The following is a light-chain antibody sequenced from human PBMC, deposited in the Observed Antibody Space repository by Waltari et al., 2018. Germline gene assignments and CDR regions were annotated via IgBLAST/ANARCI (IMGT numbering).Light chain of an antibody. CDR3: QLWDSSRDHPVV. V-gene: IGLV3-21*02. Sequence: SNVLTQPPSVSVAPGDTAKITWGGNNIGIQNVPWYQQKSGQAPMLVIYDDGARRSGIPERFSGSNSGNTASLIISRVEAGDEADYYCQLWDSSRDHPVVFGGGTKLTVL. CDR1: NIGIQN. J-gene: IGLJ2*01. CDR2: DDG.